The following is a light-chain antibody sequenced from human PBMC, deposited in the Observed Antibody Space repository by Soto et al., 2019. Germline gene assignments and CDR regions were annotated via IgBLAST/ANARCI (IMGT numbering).Light chain of an antibody. Sequence: QSVLTQPPSASGTPGQRVPISCSGSSSNIGSNYVYWYQQLPGTAPKLLIYRNNQRPSGVPDRFSGSKSGTSASLAISGLRSEDEADYYCAAWDDSLSGHVVFGGGTKVTVL. J-gene: IGLJ2*01. CDR2: RNN. V-gene: IGLV1-47*01. CDR1: SSNIGSNY. CDR3: AAWDDSLSGHVV.